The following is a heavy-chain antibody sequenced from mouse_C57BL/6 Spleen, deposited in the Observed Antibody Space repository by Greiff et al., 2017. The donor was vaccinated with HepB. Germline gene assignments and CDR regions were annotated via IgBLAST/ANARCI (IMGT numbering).Heavy chain of an antibody. CDR1: GYTFTDYY. J-gene: IGHJ1*03. V-gene: IGHV1-19*01. CDR2: INPYNGGT. D-gene: IGHD1-1*01. Sequence: VQLQQSGPVLVKPGASVKMSCKASGYTFTDYYMNWVKQSHGKSLEWIGVINPYNGGTSYNQKFKGKATLTVDKSSSTAYMELNSLTSEDSAVYYCARRHYYGSSYGYFDVWGTGTTVTVSS. CDR3: ARRHYYGSSYGYFDV.